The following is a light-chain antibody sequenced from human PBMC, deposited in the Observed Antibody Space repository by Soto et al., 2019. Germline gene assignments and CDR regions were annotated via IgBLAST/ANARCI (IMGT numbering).Light chain of an antibody. CDR2: GVT. V-gene: IGLV2-14*03. CDR1: SSDIGAYNY. Sequence: QSALTQPASVSGSPGQSITISCTGTSSDIGAYNYVSWYQHHPGKAPKLLIYGVTNRPSGVSNRFSGSKSGNTASLTISGLQSEDEADYYCNSVMNSSNLDVVFGGGTKLTVL. J-gene: IGLJ2*01. CDR3: NSVMNSSNLDVV.